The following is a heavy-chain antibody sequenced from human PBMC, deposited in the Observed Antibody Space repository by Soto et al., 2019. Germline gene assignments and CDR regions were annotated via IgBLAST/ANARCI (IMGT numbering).Heavy chain of an antibody. CDR2: ISNSGGST. Sequence: EVLLLESGGGFVQPGGSLRLSCAASGFTFSNYVMTWVRQGPGKGLERVSTISNSGGSTDYADFVKGRFTISRDNSKNTLYLQMNSLRAEDTAVYYGANRSCSSTSCPYGMDVWGQGTTVTVSS. V-gene: IGHV3-23*01. CDR1: GFTFSNYV. J-gene: IGHJ6*02. CDR3: ANRSCSSTSCPYGMDV. D-gene: IGHD2-2*01.